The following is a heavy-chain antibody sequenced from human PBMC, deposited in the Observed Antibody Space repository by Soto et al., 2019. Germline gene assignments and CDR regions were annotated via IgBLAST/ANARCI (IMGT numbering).Heavy chain of an antibody. Sequence: SKTLSLTCAVSGVSITNTNWWFCVRQPPGKGLELIGEVFHSGSTNYNPSLKSRVTISVDKSKNQFSLNLTTVPAADTAVYYCTRVAQGKCSGSRCYRWFDPWGQGTLVTVS. V-gene: IGHV4-4*02. CDR1: GVSITNTNW. D-gene: IGHD2-2*01. CDR2: VFHSGST. J-gene: IGHJ5*02. CDR3: TRVAQGKCSGSRCYRWFDP.